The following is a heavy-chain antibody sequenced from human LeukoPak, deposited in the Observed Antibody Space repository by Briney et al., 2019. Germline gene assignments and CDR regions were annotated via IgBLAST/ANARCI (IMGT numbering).Heavy chain of an antibody. CDR2: INHSGST. V-gene: IGHV4-34*01. CDR3: ARDRIQLWPPDY. J-gene: IGHJ4*02. CDR1: GGSFSGYY. D-gene: IGHD5-18*01. Sequence: SDTVSLTCDVYGGSFSGYYWRWIRQPPGKGLEWIGEINHSGSTNYNPSLKSRVTISVDTSKNQFSLKLSSVTAADTAVYYCARDRIQLWPPDYWGQGTLVTVSS.